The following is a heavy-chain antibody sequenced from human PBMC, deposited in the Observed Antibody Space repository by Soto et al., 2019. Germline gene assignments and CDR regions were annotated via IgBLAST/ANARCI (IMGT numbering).Heavy chain of an antibody. V-gene: IGHV1-69*12. J-gene: IGHJ3*02. CDR1: GGTFSSYA. CDR2: IIPIFGTA. Sequence: QVQLVQSGAEVKKPGSSVKVSCKASGGTFSSYAISWVRQAPGQGLEWMGGIIPIFGTANYAQKFQGRVTITADEPTSTAYMELSSLRSEDTAVYYCARMKDIVLVPAASSGAFDIWGQGTMVTVSS. D-gene: IGHD2-2*01. CDR3: ARMKDIVLVPAASSGAFDI.